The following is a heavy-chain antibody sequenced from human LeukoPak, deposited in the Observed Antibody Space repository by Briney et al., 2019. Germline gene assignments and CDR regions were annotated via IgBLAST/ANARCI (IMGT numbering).Heavy chain of an antibody. CDR2: IWYDGSYQ. Sequence: PGRSLRLSCAASGFTFSDYGMHWVRQAPGKGLEWVAVIWYDGSYQFYADSVKGRFTISRDNSKSTLYLEMNSPRAEDTAVYYCARGVVATGYYFDYWGQGTRVTVSS. V-gene: IGHV3-33*01. J-gene: IGHJ4*02. D-gene: IGHD2-21*01. CDR1: GFTFSDYG. CDR3: ARGVVATGYYFDY.